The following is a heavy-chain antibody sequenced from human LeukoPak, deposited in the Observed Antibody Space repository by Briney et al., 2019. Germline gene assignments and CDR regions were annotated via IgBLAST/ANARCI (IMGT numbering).Heavy chain of an antibody. V-gene: IGHV3-23*01. J-gene: IGHJ4*02. CDR3: ARSQPSVRRFDY. CDR2: LGGSGGDR. Sequence: GGSLRLSCAASGFTFSSYAMSWVRQAPGKGLEWVSGLGGSGGDRYYADSVQGRFTTSRDNSENMLYLQMNSPRAGDTAAYYCARSQPSVRRFDYWGQGTLVTVSS. CDR1: GFTFSSYA. D-gene: IGHD2-2*01.